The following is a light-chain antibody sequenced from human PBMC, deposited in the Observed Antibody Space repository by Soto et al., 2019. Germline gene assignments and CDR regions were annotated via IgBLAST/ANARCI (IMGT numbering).Light chain of an antibody. V-gene: IGKV1-5*01. CDR2: DAS. J-gene: IGKJ1*01. Sequence: DIQVTQSPSTLCASVGDRVTITCRASQSISSWLAWYQQKPGKAPKLLIYDASSLESGAPSRFSGSGSGTEFTLTISSLQPDDFATYYCQQYNSYWTFGQGTKV. CDR3: QQYNSYWT. CDR1: QSISSW.